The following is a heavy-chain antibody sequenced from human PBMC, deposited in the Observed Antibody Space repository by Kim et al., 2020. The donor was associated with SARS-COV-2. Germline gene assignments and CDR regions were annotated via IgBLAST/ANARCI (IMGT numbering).Heavy chain of an antibody. CDR3: ARVLVYDYVWGSYRTAFAY. J-gene: IGHJ4*02. Sequence: GGSLRLSCAASGFTFSSYSMNWVRQAPGKGLEWVSSISSSSSYIYYADSVKGRFTISRDNAKNSLYLQMNSLRAEDTAVYYCARVLVYDYVWGSYRTAFAYWGQGTLVTVSS. CDR2: ISSSSSYI. V-gene: IGHV3-21*01. D-gene: IGHD3-16*02. CDR1: GFTFSSYS.